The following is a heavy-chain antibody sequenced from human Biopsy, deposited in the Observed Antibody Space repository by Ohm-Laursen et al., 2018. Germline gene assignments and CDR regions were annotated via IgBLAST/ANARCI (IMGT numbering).Heavy chain of an antibody. D-gene: IGHD3-22*01. Sequence: TLSLTCTVSGGSIRRGGSYWSWIRQRPGKGLEWIGYIFNSANTYYNPSLKNLITISGDTSKNQFSLKLNSVTAADTAVYYCARGDYFDSNGYFWFDPWGQGTLVTVSS. CDR1: GGSIRRGGSY. J-gene: IGHJ5*02. CDR2: IFNSANT. V-gene: IGHV4-31*01. CDR3: ARGDYFDSNGYFWFDP.